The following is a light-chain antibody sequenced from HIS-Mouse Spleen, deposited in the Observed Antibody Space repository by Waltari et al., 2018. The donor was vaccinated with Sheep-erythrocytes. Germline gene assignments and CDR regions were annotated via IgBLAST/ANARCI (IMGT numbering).Light chain of an antibody. J-gene: IGLJ3*02. CDR2: EVS. V-gene: IGLV2-8*01. CDR1: SSDVGGYNY. CDR3: SSYAGSNNWV. Sequence: QSALTQPPSASGSPGQSVTISCTGTSSDVGGYNYVSRYQQHPGKAPKLLIYEVSKRPSGVPHRFSGSKSGNTASLTVSGLQAEDESDYYCSSYAGSNNWVFGGGTKLTVL.